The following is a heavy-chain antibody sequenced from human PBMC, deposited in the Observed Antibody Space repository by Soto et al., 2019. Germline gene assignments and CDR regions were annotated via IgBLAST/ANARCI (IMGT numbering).Heavy chain of an antibody. V-gene: IGHV3-30*18. CDR1: GFTFSSYG. J-gene: IGHJ4*02. Sequence: GGSLRLSCAASGFTFSSYGMHWVRQAPGKGLEWVAVISYDGSNKYYADSVKGRFTISRDNSKNTLYLQMNSLRAEDTAVYYCAKPWEYCSSTSCTPYYFDYWGQGTLVTVSS. CDR3: AKPWEYCSSTSCTPYYFDY. CDR2: ISYDGSNK. D-gene: IGHD2-2*01.